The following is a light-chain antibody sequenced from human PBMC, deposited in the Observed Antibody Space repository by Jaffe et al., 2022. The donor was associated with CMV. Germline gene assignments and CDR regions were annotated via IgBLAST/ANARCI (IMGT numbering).Light chain of an antibody. J-gene: IGLJ1*01. CDR1: DIGSKS. CDR2: YDS. V-gene: IGLV3-21*04. Sequence: SYVLTQPPSVSVAPGKTATIACGGNDIGSKSVHWYQQKPGQAPVLVIYYDSNRPSGIPERFSGSNSGNTATLIVSRVEAGDEADYYCHVWDNSSDQDVFGPGTTVTVL. CDR3: HVWDNSSDQDV.